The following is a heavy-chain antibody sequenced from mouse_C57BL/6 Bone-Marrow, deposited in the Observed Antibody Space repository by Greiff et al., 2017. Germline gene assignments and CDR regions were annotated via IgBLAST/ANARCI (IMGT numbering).Heavy chain of an antibody. Sequence: VQLQQSGAELVRPGTSVKMSCKASGYTFTNYWIGWAKQRPGHGLEWIGDIYPGGGYTNYNEKFKGKATLTADKSSSTAYMQFSSLTSEDSAIYYWARRGWGYFDVWGTGTTVTVSS. J-gene: IGHJ1*03. CDR3: ARRGWGYFDV. CDR2: IYPGGGYT. D-gene: IGHD3-3*01. CDR1: GYTFTNYW. V-gene: IGHV1-63*01.